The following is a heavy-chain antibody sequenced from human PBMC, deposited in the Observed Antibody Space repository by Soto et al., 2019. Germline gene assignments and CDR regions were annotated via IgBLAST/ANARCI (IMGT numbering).Heavy chain of an antibody. V-gene: IGHV1-69*01. D-gene: IGHD4-17*01. CDR2: VISLFGTA. CDR1: GGTFSSHS. CDR3: AREVGYGDFSAALLD. Sequence: VQLMQSGXXVKKPGSSVKVSCKASGGTFSSHSINWVRQAPGQGLEWMGGVISLFGTANYAHNFKGRVTITADQSTSTAYMELNSLRSDDTAVYYCAREVGYGDFSAALLDWGQGTLVTVSS. J-gene: IGHJ4*02.